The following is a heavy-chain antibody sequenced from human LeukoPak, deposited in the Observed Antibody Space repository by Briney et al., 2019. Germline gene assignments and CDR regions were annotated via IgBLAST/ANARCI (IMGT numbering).Heavy chain of an antibody. J-gene: IGHJ1*01. V-gene: IGHV3-48*03. CDR3: ARDEQQLVRGYFQH. CDR2: ISSSGSTI. D-gene: IGHD6-13*01. Sequence: QPAGSLTLSCAASGFTFSSYEMNWVRQAPGKGMEWVSYISSSGSTIYYADSVKGRFTISRDNAKNSLYLQMNSLRAEDTAVYYCARDEQQLVRGYFQHWGQGTLVTVSS. CDR1: GFTFSSYE.